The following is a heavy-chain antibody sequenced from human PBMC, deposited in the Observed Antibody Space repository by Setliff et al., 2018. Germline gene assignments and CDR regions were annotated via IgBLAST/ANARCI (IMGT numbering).Heavy chain of an antibody. CDR1: GGTFSSYA. Sequence: WASVKVSCKASGGTFSSYAISWVRQAPGQGLEWMGRIIPIFGTANYAQKFQGRVTITADRSTSTAYMELSSLRSEDTAVYYCASLNWNHLYYYMDVWGKGTTVTVSS. CDR3: ASLNWNHLYYYMDV. V-gene: IGHV1-69*06. J-gene: IGHJ6*03. D-gene: IGHD1-1*01. CDR2: IIPIFGTA.